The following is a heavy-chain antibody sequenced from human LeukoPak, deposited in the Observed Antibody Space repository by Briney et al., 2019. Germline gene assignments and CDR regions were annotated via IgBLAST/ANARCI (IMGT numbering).Heavy chain of an antibody. D-gene: IGHD3-10*01. J-gene: IGHJ4*02. CDR2: INPNSGGT. Sequence: ASVKVSCKASGYTFAGYSMHWVRQAPGQGLEGMGWINPNSGGTNYAQKFQGRVTMTRDTSISTGYMELSRLRSDDTAVYYCARDMGIQMRFFDYWGQGTLVTVSS. V-gene: IGHV1-2*02. CDR3: ARDMGIQMRFFDY. CDR1: GYTFAGYS.